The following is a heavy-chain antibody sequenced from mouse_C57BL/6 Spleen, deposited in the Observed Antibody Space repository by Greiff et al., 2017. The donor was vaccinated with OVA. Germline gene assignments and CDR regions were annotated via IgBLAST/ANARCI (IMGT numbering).Heavy chain of an antibody. D-gene: IGHD2-14*01. V-gene: IGHV2-6-1*01. J-gene: IGHJ4*01. CDR2: IWSDGST. CDR1: GFSLTSYG. Sequence: QVQLKESGPGLVAPSQSLSITCTVSGFSLTSYGVHWVRQPPGKGLEWLVVIWSDGSTTYNSALKSRLSISKGNSKSQVFLKMNSLQTDDTAMYYWARQREYDGDYYAMDYWGQGTSVTVSS. CDR3: ARQREYDGDYYAMDY.